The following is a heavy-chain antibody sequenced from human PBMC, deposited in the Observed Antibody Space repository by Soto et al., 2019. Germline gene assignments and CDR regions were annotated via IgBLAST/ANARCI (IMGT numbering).Heavy chain of an antibody. J-gene: IGHJ6*02. Sequence: EVQLVESGGGLLQPWGSLRLSCAASGFTFSNYWMNWVRQAPGKGLVWVSRINSDGSTTNYADSVKGRFTISRDNAKNTLHLQMNSLRADDTAVYYCARLDFWRGMDVWGHGTTVTVYS. CDR2: INSDGSTT. D-gene: IGHD3-3*01. CDR3: ARLDFWRGMDV. V-gene: IGHV3-74*01. CDR1: GFTFSNYW.